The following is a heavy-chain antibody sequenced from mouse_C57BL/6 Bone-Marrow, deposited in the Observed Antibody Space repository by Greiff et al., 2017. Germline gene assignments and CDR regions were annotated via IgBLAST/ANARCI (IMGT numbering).Heavy chain of an antibody. CDR2: IYPRSGNT. D-gene: IGHD3-2*02. Sequence: VKLVESGAELARPGASVKLSCKASGYTFTSYGISWVKQRTGQGLEWIGEIYPRSGNTYYNEKFKGKATLTADKSSSTAYMELRSLTSEDSAVYFCARAETAQATAYWGQGTLVTVSA. CDR3: ARAETAQATAY. CDR1: GYTFTSYG. J-gene: IGHJ3*01. V-gene: IGHV1-81*01.